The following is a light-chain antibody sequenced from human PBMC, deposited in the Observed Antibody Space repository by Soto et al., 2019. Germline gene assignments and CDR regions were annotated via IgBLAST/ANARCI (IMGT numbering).Light chain of an antibody. CDR2: GVS. CDR1: QNIRSNF. J-gene: IGKJ4*01. Sequence: IVLTQSPGTLSLPPGERAALSCRASQNIRSNFLAWYQQRPGQAPRLLIFGVSSRATGIPDRFSGSGSGTDFTLTISRLEPEDFGVYYCQQRANWPLTFGGGTKVEIK. CDR3: QQRANWPLT. V-gene: IGKV3D-20*02.